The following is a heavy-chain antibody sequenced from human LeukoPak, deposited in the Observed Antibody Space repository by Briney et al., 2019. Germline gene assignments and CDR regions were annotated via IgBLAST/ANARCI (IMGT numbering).Heavy chain of an antibody. J-gene: IGHJ3*02. Sequence: GGSLRLSCAASGFTFSDYYMSWIRQAPGKGLEWVSYISSSSSYTNYADSVKGRFTISRDNAKNSPYLQMNSLRAKDTAVYYCAREPIQLWLRGAFDIWGQGTMVTVSS. V-gene: IGHV3-11*05. D-gene: IGHD5-18*01. CDR1: GFTFSDYY. CDR2: ISSSSSYT. CDR3: AREPIQLWLRGAFDI.